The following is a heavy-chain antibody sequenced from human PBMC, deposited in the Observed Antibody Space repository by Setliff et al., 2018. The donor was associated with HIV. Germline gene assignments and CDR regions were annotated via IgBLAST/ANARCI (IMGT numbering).Heavy chain of an antibody. CDR2: ISSSGSTI. J-gene: IGHJ4*02. Sequence: GSLRLSCAASGLMFSTYSMNWVRQAPGKGLEWVSHISSSGSTIKYADSVKGRFTISRDNAKNSLSLQMNSLRDDDTAVYYCARSDRGGVDYWGQGTLVTVSS. CDR1: GLMFSTYS. V-gene: IGHV3-48*02. CDR3: ARSDRGGVDY. D-gene: IGHD3-22*01.